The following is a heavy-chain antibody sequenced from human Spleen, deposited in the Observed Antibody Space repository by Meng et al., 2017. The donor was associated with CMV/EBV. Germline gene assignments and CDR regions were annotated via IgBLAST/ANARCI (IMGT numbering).Heavy chain of an antibody. Sequence: ASVKVSCKASGYTFTDHYFHWVRQAPGQGLEWMGWIYPNSGGTHYAQKFQGRLTVTTDTSISTAYMVLSSLRSDDTAVYYCVRDRDAGMASYYYYGMDVWGQGTTVTVSS. CDR1: GYTFTDHY. D-gene: IGHD5-18*01. J-gene: IGHJ6*02. CDR3: VRDRDAGMASYYYYGMDV. V-gene: IGHV1-2*02. CDR2: IYPNSGGT.